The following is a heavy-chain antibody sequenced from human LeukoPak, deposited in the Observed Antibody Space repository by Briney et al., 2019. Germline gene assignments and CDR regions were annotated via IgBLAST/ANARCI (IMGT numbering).Heavy chain of an antibody. J-gene: IGHJ5*02. CDR1: GDSISSNFW. CDR2: IYHSGST. V-gene: IGHV4-4*02. Sequence: KPSGTLSLTCAVSGDSISSNFWWNWVRQPPGRGLEWIGEIYHSGSTTYSPSLRSRVTISIDKSKNHFSLNLTSVTAADTAVYYCARVFGKNSWSNCFDPWGQGTLVTVSS. CDR3: ARVFGKNSWSNCFDP. D-gene: IGHD3-10*01.